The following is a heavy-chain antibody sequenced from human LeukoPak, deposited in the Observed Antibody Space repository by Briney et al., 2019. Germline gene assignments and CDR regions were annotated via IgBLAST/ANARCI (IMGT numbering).Heavy chain of an antibody. D-gene: IGHD1-26*01. CDR3: ARDQREGPGWPPYYFDY. Sequence: ASVKVSCKASGYTFTGYYMHWVRQAPGQGLEWMGWINPNSGGTNYAQKFQGRVTMTRDTSISTAYMELSRLRSDDTAVYYCARDQREGPGWPPYYFDYWGQGTLVTVSS. CDR2: INPNSGGT. CDR1: GYTFTGYY. V-gene: IGHV1-2*02. J-gene: IGHJ4*02.